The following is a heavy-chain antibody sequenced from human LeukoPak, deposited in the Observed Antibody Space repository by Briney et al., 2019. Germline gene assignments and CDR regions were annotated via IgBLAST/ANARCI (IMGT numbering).Heavy chain of an antibody. CDR1: GGTFSSYA. Sequence: ASVKVSCKASGGTFSSYAISWVRQAPGQGLEWMGGIIPIFGTANYAQKFQGRVTITADKSTSTAYMELSSLRSEDTAVYYCARGVFDYYDSSGYYFGNFDYWGQGTLVTVSS. D-gene: IGHD3-22*01. V-gene: IGHV1-69*06. CDR3: ARGVFDYYDSSGYYFGNFDY. CDR2: IIPIFGTA. J-gene: IGHJ4*02.